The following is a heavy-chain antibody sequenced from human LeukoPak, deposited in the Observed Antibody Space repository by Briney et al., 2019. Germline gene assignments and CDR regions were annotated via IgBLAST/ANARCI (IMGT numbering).Heavy chain of an antibody. V-gene: IGHV3-66*01. D-gene: IGHD2-2*01. CDR3: ARDKGLLWSYNWFDP. CDR1: GFTVSSNY. CDR2: IYSGGST. J-gene: IGHJ5*02. Sequence: AGGSLRLSCAASGFTVSSNYMSWVRQAPGKGPEWVSVIYSGGSTYYADSVKGRFTISRDNSKNTLYLQMNSLRAEDTAVYYCARDKGLLWSYNWFDPWCQGTLVTVSS.